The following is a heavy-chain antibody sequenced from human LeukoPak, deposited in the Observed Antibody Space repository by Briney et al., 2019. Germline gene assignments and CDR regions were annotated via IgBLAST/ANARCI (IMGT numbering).Heavy chain of an antibody. CDR2: IHTDGSTT. CDR3: ARDGTPGRAFDI. V-gene: IGHV3-74*01. D-gene: IGHD1-1*01. J-gene: IGHJ3*02. CDR1: GFTFSTYW. Sequence: PGGSLRLSCAASGFTFSTYWMHWVRQAPGKGLVWVSHIHTDGSTTSYADSVKGRFTISRDNAKNTLYLQMNSLRAEDTAVYYCARDGTPGRAFDIWGQGTMVTVSS.